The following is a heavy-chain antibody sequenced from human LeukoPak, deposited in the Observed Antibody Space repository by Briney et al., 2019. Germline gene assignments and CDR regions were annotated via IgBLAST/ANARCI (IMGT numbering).Heavy chain of an antibody. V-gene: IGHV3-48*03. Sequence: GGSLRLSCAASGFTFSSYEMNWVRQAPGKGLEWVSYISSSGSTIYNADSVKGRFTISRDNAKNSLYLQMNSLRAEDTAVYYCAELGITMIGGVWGKGTTVTISS. CDR3: AELGITMIGGV. CDR2: ISSSGSTI. D-gene: IGHD3-10*02. J-gene: IGHJ6*04. CDR1: GFTFSSYE.